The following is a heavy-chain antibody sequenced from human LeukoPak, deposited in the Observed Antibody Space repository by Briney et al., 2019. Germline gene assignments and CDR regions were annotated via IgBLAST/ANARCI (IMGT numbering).Heavy chain of an antibody. V-gene: IGHV4-39*01. J-gene: IGHJ6*03. CDR1: GGSISSSSYY. CDR2: IYYSGST. Sequence: SETLSLTCTVSGGSISSSSYYWGWLRHSPGKGLEWIGSIYYSGSTYYNPSPKSRGTISVYTSKNQFSLNLTSVTAADTFVYYCARLADYYYYYMDVWGKGTTVTVSS. CDR3: ARLADYYYYYMDV.